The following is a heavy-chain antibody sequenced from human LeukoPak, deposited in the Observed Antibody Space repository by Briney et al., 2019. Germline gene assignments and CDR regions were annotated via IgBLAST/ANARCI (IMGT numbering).Heavy chain of an antibody. V-gene: IGHV4-59*08. CDR1: GGSISSYY. CDR3: ARHKEADYYDSTFQH. Sequence: SETLSLTCTVSGGSISSYYWSWIRQSPGKGLEWIGYIYSTGSTNYNPSLKSRVTISVDTSKNQFSLKLSSVTAADTAVYYCARHKEADYYDSTFQHWGQGTLVTVSS. D-gene: IGHD3-22*01. CDR2: IYSTGST. J-gene: IGHJ1*01.